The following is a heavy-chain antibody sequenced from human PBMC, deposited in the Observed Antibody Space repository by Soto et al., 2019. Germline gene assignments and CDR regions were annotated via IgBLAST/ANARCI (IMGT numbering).Heavy chain of an antibody. Sequence: GGSLRLSCTASGFTFSTYWITCVRQAPREWLGWVAIFIQGGTEKDDGDSVKGRLTIAKDNTKNSLYLEMNSLRAEDTAVYYRARAPQYYDFWSSIYKTVDLTLPFASWGQGTLVTVSS. J-gene: IGHJ4*02. V-gene: IGHV3-7*01. CDR2: FIQGGTEK. CDR3: ARAPQYYDFWSSIYKTVDLTLPFAS. CDR1: GFTFSTYW. D-gene: IGHD3-3*01.